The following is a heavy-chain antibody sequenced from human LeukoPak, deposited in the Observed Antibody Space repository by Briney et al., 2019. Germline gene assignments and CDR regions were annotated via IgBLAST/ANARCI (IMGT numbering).Heavy chain of an antibody. Sequence: SETLSLTCTVSGGSISSYYWSWIRQPPGKGLEWIGYIYYGGSTNYNPSLKSRVTISVDTSKNQFSLKLSSVTAADTAVYYCARGWKGVTTAYFDYWGQGTLVTVSS. V-gene: IGHV4-59*01. CDR1: GGSISSYY. CDR3: ARGWKGVTTAYFDY. J-gene: IGHJ4*02. D-gene: IGHD4-17*01. CDR2: IYYGGST.